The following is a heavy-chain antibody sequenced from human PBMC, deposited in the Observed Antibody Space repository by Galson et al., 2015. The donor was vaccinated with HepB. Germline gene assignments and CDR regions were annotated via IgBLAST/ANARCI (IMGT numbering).Heavy chain of an antibody. CDR1: GGSISSGSYY. V-gene: IGHV4-61*02. J-gene: IGHJ3*02. D-gene: IGHD2-2*02. CDR3: ARAGYCSSTSCYNDAFDI. Sequence: TLSLTCTVSGGSISSGSYYWSWIRQPAGKGLEWIGRIYTSGSTNYNPSLKSRVTMSVDTSKNQFSLKLSSVTAADTAVYYCARAGYCSSTSCYNDAFDIWGQGTMVTVSS. CDR2: IYTSGST.